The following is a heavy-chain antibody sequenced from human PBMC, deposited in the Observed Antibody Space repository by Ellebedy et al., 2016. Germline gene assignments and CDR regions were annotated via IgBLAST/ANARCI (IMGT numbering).Heavy chain of an antibody. CDR2: INHSGST. D-gene: IGHD3-10*01. V-gene: IGHV4-34*01. CDR3: ARNNYTSGT. CDR1: GGSFSGYY. J-gene: IGHJ5*01. Sequence: SETLSLTCAVYGGSFSGYYWSWIRQPPGKGLEWIGEINHSGSTNYNPSLKSRVTISVDTPKNQFSLKLTSVTAADTAVYYCARNNYTSGTWGQGTLVTVSS.